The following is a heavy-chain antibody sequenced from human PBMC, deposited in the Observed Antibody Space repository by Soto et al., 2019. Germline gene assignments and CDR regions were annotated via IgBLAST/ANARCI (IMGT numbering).Heavy chain of an antibody. CDR1: GFTFSSYA. J-gene: IGHJ4*02. V-gene: IGHV3-23*01. CDR3: AKEYLTHYYDSSGSPGY. CDR2: ISGSGGST. Sequence: LRLSCAASGFTFSSYAMSWVRQAPGKGLEWVSAISGSGGSTYYADSVKGRFTISRDNSKNTLYLQMNSLRAEDTAVYYCAKEYLTHYYDSSGSPGYWGQGTLVTVSS. D-gene: IGHD3-22*01.